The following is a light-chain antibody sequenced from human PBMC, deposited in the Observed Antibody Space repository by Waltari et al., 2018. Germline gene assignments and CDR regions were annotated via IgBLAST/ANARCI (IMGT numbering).Light chain of an antibody. CDR1: QNVKNN. J-gene: IGKJ5*01. V-gene: IGKV3-15*01. CDR3: QQYDNWPPIT. Sequence: IVMTQSPATLSVSPGERATLSCRTSQNVKNNLAWYQQKPGQAPRLLIYGASTRATGIPARFSGSGSGTEFTLTISSVQSEDFAVYYCQQYDNWPPITFGQGTRLEIK. CDR2: GAS.